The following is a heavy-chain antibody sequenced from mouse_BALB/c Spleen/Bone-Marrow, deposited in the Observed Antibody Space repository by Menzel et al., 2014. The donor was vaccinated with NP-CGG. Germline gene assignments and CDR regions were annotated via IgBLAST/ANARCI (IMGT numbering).Heavy chain of an antibody. CDR2: IHYSGSI. D-gene: IGHD2-14*01. Sequence: EVQLQESAPDLVNPSQSLSLTCTVPGYSFNCGYSLLWIRQFPGYKLPWMGYIHYSGSINYQPSLNCLISITRYTSNNQIFLYFNSVTTEDTAADYSSSSLGGTYWLQGTRVTVFA. V-gene: IGHV3-1*02. J-gene: IGHJ3*01. CDR1: GYSFNCGYS. CDR3: SSSLGGTY.